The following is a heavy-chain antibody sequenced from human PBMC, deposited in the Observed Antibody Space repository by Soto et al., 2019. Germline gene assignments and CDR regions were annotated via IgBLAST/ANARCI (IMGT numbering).Heavy chain of an antibody. Sequence: QVPLVESGGGVVQPGRSLRLSCAASGFTFSSYGMHWVRQAPGKGLEWVAVISYDGSNKYYADSVKGRFTISRDNSKNTLYLQMNSLRAEDTSVYYCAKSHLLVYCSGGNWQEGTEETSDYWGQGTLVTVSS. D-gene: IGHD2-15*01. V-gene: IGHV3-30*18. CDR2: ISYDGSNK. CDR1: GFTFSSYG. CDR3: AKSHLLVYCSGGNWQEGTEETSDY. J-gene: IGHJ4*02.